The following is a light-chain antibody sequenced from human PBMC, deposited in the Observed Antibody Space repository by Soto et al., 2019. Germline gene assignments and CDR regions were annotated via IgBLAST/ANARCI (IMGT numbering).Light chain of an antibody. CDR2: DAS. CDR3: QQYYTYWHM. CDR1: QSISDY. V-gene: IGKV1-5*01. Sequence: DVQMTQSHSTLSASVGDRVIITCRASQSISDYLAWYQQKPGKAPKLLIYDASNLESGVPSTFSGSGSGTEFTLTISSLQPDDFATYYCQQYYTYWHMFGQGTRLEIK. J-gene: IGKJ5*01.